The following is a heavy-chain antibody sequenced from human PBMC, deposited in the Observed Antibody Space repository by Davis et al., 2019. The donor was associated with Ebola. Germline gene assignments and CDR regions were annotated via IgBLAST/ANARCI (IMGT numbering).Heavy chain of an antibody. CDR3: ARETEDTGESTVTTTNYGMDV. CDR2: ISYSGSS. J-gene: IGHJ6*04. CDR1: GGSINSGGHY. D-gene: IGHD4-11*01. Sequence: PSETLSLTCSVSGGSINSGGHYWSWIRQHPGKGLEWIGHISYSGSSSYNPSLKSRLTISMDTSKNQFSLKLSSVTAADTAVYYCARETEDTGESTVTTTNYGMDVWGKGTTVTVSS. V-gene: IGHV4-31*03.